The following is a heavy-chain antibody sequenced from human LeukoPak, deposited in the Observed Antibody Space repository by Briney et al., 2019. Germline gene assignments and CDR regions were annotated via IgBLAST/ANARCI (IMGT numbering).Heavy chain of an antibody. CDR1: GFSFSTYW. CDR2: INEDGTTI. D-gene: IGHD1-26*01. CDR3: VRDFSGAVDS. Sequence: GGSLRLSCAASGFSFSTYWMHWVRQVPGRGLVWVSRINEDGTTITYADSVKGRFTISRDDAKNTLYLQMNSLRADDTAIYYCVRDFSGAVDSWGQGTLVTVSS. V-gene: IGHV3-74*01. J-gene: IGHJ4*02.